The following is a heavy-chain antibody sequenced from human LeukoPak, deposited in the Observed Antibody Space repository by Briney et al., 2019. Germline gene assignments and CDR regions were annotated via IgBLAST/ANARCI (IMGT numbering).Heavy chain of an antibody. D-gene: IGHD1-26*01. CDR2: IGVAANT. V-gene: IGHV3-13*01. Sequence: GGSLRLSCAASGLTFSNYDMHWVRQATGKGLEWVSAIGVAANTFYSGSVKGRFTISRENAKNSLYLLMTSLRAEDTAMYYCARQNTPHGNFDYWGQGTLVTVSS. J-gene: IGHJ4*02. CDR3: ARQNTPHGNFDY. CDR1: GLTFSNYD.